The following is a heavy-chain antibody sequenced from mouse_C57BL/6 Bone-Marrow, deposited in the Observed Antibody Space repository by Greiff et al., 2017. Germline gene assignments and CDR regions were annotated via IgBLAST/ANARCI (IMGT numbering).Heavy chain of an antibody. D-gene: IGHD2-10*01. V-gene: IGHV1-42*01. J-gene: IGHJ3*01. CDR3: ARESYLLSFAY. Sequence: DVQLQESGPELVKPGASVKISCKASGYSFTGYYMNWVKQSPEKSLEWIGEINPSTGGTTYNQKFKAKATLTVDKSSSTAYMQLKSLTSEDSAVYYCARESYLLSFAYWGQGTLVTVSA. CDR1: GYSFTGYY. CDR2: INPSTGGT.